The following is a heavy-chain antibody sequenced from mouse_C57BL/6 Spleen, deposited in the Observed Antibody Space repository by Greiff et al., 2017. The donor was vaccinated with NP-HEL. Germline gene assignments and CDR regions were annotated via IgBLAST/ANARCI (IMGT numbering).Heavy chain of an antibody. V-gene: IGHV1-53*01. CDR3: ARSGLLSYAMDY. CDR2: INPSNGGT. CDR1: GYTFTSYW. Sequence: QVQLKQPGTELVKPGASVKLSCKASGYTFTSYWMHWVKQRPGQGLEWIGNINPSNGGTNYNEKFKSKATLTVDKSSSTAYMQLSSLTSEDSAVYYCARSGLLSYAMDYWGQGTSVTVSS. D-gene: IGHD2-3*01. J-gene: IGHJ4*01.